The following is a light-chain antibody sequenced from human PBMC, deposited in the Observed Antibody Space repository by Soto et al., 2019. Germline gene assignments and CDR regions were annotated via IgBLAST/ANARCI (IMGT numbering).Light chain of an antibody. Sequence: QSALTQPASVSGSPGQSITIFCSGTSSDIGGYNYVSWYQHHPGKAPKLIIYEVSNRPSGLSHRFSGSKSGYTASLTISGLQPEDESTYYCASFTTNTALVFGGGTKLTVL. CDR2: EVS. V-gene: IGLV2-14*01. J-gene: IGLJ2*01. CDR3: ASFTTNTALV. CDR1: SSDIGGYNY.